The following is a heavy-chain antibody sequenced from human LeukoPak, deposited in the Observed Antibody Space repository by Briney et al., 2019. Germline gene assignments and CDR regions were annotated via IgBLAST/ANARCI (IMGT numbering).Heavy chain of an antibody. Sequence: GGSLRLSCAASGFTFSSYAMHWVRQAPGKGLEWVAVISYDGSNKYYADSVKGRFTISRDNSKNTLYLQMNSLRAEDTAVYYCAKAGARDYYFDYWGQGTLVTVSS. J-gene: IGHJ4*02. CDR2: ISYDGSNK. V-gene: IGHV3-30-3*01. CDR1: GFTFSSYA. CDR3: AKAGARDYYFDY. D-gene: IGHD2-8*02.